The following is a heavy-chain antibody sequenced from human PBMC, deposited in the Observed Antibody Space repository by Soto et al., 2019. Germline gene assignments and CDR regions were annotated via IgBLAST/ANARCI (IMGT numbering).Heavy chain of an antibody. CDR2: IYSGGST. Sequence: GGSLRLSCAASGFTVSSNYMSWVRQAPGKGLEWVSVIYSGGSTYYADSVKGRFTISRHNSKNTLYLQMNSLRAEDTAVYYCARGYDFWSGYYFSQSPHEREEGFDYWGQGTLVTVSS. D-gene: IGHD3-3*01. V-gene: IGHV3-53*04. CDR1: GFTVSSNY. J-gene: IGHJ4*02. CDR3: ARGYDFWSGYYFSQSPHEREEGFDY.